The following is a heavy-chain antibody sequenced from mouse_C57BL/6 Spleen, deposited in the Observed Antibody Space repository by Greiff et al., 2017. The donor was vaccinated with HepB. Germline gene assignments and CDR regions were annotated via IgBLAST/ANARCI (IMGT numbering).Heavy chain of an antibody. CDR2: INPNYGTT. V-gene: IGHV1-39*01. J-gene: IGHJ3*01. Sequence: VHVKQSGPELVKPGASVKISCKASGYSFTDYNMNWVKQSNGKSLEWIGVINPNYGTTSYNQKFKGKATLTVDQSSSTAYMQLNSLTSEDSAVYYGARPHYYGSSYWFAYWGQGTLVTVSA. CDR3: ARPHYYGSSYWFAY. D-gene: IGHD1-1*01. CDR1: GYSFTDYN.